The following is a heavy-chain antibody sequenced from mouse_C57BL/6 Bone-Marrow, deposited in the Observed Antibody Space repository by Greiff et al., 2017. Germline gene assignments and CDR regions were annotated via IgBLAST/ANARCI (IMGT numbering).Heavy chain of an antibody. Sequence: EVKVVESGGDLVKPGGSLKLSCAASGFTFSSYGMSWVRQTPDKRLEWVATISSGGSYTYYPDSVKGRFTISRDNAKNTLYLQMSSLKSEGTAMYYCARHRATTAYFDVWGTGTTVTVSS. V-gene: IGHV5-6*01. CDR2: ISSGGSYT. J-gene: IGHJ1*03. D-gene: IGHD1-2*01. CDR3: ARHRATTAYFDV. CDR1: GFTFSSYG.